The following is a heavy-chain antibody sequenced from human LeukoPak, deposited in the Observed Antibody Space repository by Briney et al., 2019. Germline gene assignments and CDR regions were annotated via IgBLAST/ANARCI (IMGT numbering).Heavy chain of an antibody. Sequence: GGSLRLSCAASGFTFSDYYMSWIRQAPGKGLEWVSYISSSASTIYYADSLQGRFTISRDNSKNTLHLQMNNVRAEDTALYYCMKLPTMIIVIDTDFEYWGQGAQVTVSS. CDR1: GFTFSDYY. CDR3: MKLPTMIIVIDTDFEY. D-gene: IGHD2-21*01. CDR2: ISSSASTI. V-gene: IGHV3-11*01. J-gene: IGHJ4*02.